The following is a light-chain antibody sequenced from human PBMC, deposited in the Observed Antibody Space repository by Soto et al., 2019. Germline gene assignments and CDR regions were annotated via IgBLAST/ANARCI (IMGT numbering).Light chain of an antibody. CDR1: QSLLHSNGYNY. CDR2: LGS. J-gene: IGKJ4*01. CDR3: MQALQTPLT. V-gene: IGKV2-28*01. Sequence: DIVMTQSPLSLPVTPGEPASISCRSSQSLLHSNGYNYLDWYLQKPGQSPQLLIYLGSNRASGVPDRLSGSGSGTDFTLKISGVEAEDVGVYYCMQALQTPLTFGGGTKVEIK.